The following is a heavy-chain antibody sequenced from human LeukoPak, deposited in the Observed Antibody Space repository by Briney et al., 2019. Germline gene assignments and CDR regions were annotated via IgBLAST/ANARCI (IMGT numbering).Heavy chain of an antibody. Sequence: SETLSLTCAVYGGSFSGYYRRWIRQPPGKGLEWIGEINHSGSTNYNPSLKSRVTISVDTSKNQFSLKLSSVTAADTAVYYCARVRRSGGRFDPWGQGTLVTVSS. CDR1: GGSFSGYY. D-gene: IGHD3-16*01. J-gene: IGHJ5*02. CDR2: INHSGST. V-gene: IGHV4-34*01. CDR3: ARVRRSGGRFDP.